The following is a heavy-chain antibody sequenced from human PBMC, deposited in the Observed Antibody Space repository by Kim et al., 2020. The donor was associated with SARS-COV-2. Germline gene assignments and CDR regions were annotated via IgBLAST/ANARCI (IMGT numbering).Heavy chain of an antibody. CDR1: GFTFSSYA. Sequence: GGSLRLSCAASGFTFSSYAMHWVRQAPGKGLEWVAVISYDGSNKYYADSVKGRFTISRDNSKNTLYLQMNSLRAEDTAVYYCARADVRGRSGSYSGGGYWGQGTLVTVSS. V-gene: IGHV3-30-3*01. J-gene: IGHJ4*02. D-gene: IGHD1-26*01. CDR2: ISYDGSNK. CDR3: ARADVRGRSGSYSGGGY.